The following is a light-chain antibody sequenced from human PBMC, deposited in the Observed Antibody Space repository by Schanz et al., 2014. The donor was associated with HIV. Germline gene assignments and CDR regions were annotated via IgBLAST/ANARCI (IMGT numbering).Light chain of an antibody. V-gene: IGLV2-14*03. CDR2: DVS. CDR1: SSDVGGYNY. J-gene: IGLJ1*01. Sequence: QSALTQPAFVSGSPGQSITISCTGSSSDVGGYNYISWYQQHPGKAPKLMIYDVSNRPSGVSSRFSGSKSGNTASLTISGLQAEDEADYFCSSYTSSSTLYVFGTGTKLTVL. CDR3: SSYTSSSTLYV.